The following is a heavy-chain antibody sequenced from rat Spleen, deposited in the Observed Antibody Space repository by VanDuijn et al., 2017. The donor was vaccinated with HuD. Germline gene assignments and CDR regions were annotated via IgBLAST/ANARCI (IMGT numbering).Heavy chain of an antibody. V-gene: IGHV5-25*01. CDR3: ARLGITTVAVFAY. Sequence: EVQLVESGGGLVQPGRSLKLSCAASGFTYSNYDMAWVRQAPTKGLEWVASISPSGGNTYYRDSVKGRFTISRDNAKSTLYLQMDSLRSEDTATYYCARLGITTVAVFAYWGQGTLVTVSS. D-gene: IGHD1-1*01. J-gene: IGHJ3*01. CDR2: ISPSGGNT. CDR1: GFTYSNYD.